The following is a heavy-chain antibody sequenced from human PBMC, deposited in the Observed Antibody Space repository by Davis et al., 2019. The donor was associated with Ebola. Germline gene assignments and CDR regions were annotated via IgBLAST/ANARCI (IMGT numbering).Heavy chain of an antibody. CDR1: GFTFSGSA. J-gene: IGHJ5*02. V-gene: IGHV3-73*01. Sequence: PGGSLRLSCAASGFTFSGSAMHWVRQASGKGLEWVGRIRSKANSYATAYAASVKGRFTISRDDSKNTAYLQMNSLRAEDTAVYYCARDSWWWFDPWGQGTLVTVSS. CDR3: ARDSWWWFDP. D-gene: IGHD2-15*01. CDR2: IRSKANSYAT.